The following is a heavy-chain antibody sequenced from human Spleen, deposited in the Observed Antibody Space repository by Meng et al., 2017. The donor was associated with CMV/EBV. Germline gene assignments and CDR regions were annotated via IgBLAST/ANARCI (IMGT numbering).Heavy chain of an antibody. V-gene: IGHV1-2*02. CDR1: GYTFTGYH. J-gene: IGHJ5*02. CDR3: ARNYDLWRGYPNWFDP. CDR2: INPKSGVT. Sequence: ASVKVSCKASGYTFTGYHMHWVRQAPGQGFEWMGWINPKSGVTNYAQNFQGRVTLTRDTSVNTVYMELSRLTSNDTAVYFCARNYDLWRGYPNWFDPWGQGTLVTVSS. D-gene: IGHD3-3*01.